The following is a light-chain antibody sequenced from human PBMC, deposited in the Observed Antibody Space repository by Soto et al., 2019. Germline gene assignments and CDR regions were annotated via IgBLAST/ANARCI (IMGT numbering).Light chain of an antibody. CDR2: GAS. V-gene: IGKV3-20*01. J-gene: IGKJ1*01. CDR3: QQYCSSPVT. Sequence: EIVLTQSPGTLSLAPGERATLSCRASQSVSSSYLAWYQQKPGQAPRLLIYGASSRATGIPDRFSGSGSGTDFTLTISRLEPEDFAVDYCQQYCSSPVTFGQGTKVEIK. CDR1: QSVSSSY.